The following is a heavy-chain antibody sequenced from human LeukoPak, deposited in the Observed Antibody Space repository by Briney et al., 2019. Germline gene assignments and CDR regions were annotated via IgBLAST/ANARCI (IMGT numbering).Heavy chain of an antibody. CDR3: AKDVVPDSGWDLDY. V-gene: IGHV3-23*01. CDR1: GFTFSTYS. CDR2: IYPSGDST. Sequence: PGGSLRLSCAASGFTFSTYSMTWVRQGPGKGLEWVSSIYPSGDSTFYADSVKGRFTISRDNSKHTLYLQMSSLRTEDTAIYYCAKDVVPDSGWDLDYWGQGTLVTVSS. D-gene: IGHD6-19*01. J-gene: IGHJ4*02.